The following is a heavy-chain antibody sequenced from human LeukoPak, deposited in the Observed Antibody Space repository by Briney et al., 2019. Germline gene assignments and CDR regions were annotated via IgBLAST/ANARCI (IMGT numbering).Heavy chain of an antibody. V-gene: IGHV4-59*01. CDR2: IYYSGST. Sequence: PSETLSLTCTVSGGSINIYYWSWIRQPPGKGLEWIGNIYYSGSTNYNPSLKSRVTISVDTSKNQFSLNLSSVTAADTAVYYCARDRAARAYYYYMDVWGKGTTVTISS. J-gene: IGHJ6*03. D-gene: IGHD2-15*01. CDR3: ARDRAARAYYYYMDV. CDR1: GGSINIYY.